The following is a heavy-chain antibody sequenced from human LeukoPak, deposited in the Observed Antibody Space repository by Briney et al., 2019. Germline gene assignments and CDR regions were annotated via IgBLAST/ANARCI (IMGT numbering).Heavy chain of an antibody. CDR3: ARDDPGIATSY. CDR2: ISGGSSAI. CDR1: GFTFSGYS. D-gene: IGHD6-13*01. V-gene: IGHV3-48*01. J-gene: IGHJ4*02. Sequence: GGSLRLSCAASGFTFSGYSMNWVRQTPGKGLEWVSFISGGSSAIYYVDSVKGRFTVSRDNAKNSLYLQMNSLRAEDTAVYYCARDDPGIATSYWGQGTLVTVSS.